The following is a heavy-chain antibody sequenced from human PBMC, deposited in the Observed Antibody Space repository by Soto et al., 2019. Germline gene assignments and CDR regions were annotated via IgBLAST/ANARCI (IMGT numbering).Heavy chain of an antibody. V-gene: IGHV4-34*01. CDR1: GGSFSGYY. CDR2: INHSGST. CDR3: ASGGGQLARLDWFDP. D-gene: IGHD6-6*01. Sequence: QVQLQQWGAGLLKPSETLSLTCAVYGGSFSGYYWSWIRQPPGKGLEWIGEINHSGSTNYNPSLKSRVTISVDTSKNQFSLKLSSVTTADTAVYDCASGGGQLARLDWFDPWGQGTLVTVSS. J-gene: IGHJ5*02.